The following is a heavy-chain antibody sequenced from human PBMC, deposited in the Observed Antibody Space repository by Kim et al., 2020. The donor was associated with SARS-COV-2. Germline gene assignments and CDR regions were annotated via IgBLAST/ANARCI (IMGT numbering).Heavy chain of an antibody. D-gene: IGHD3-10*01. J-gene: IGHJ4*02. V-gene: IGHV4-39*01. CDR3: ARHLRRVGAFDY. Sequence: SYNPPLKSRVTLSVDTSKNQFSLKLSSVTATDTAVYYCARHLRRVGAFDYWGRGTLVTVSS.